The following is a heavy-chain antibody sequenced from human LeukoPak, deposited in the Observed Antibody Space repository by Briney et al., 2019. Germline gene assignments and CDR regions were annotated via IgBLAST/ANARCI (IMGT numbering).Heavy chain of an antibody. D-gene: IGHD3-22*01. J-gene: IGHJ4*02. CDR2: ISYDGSNK. CDR3: ARDPDDSSGYYLDY. V-gene: IGHV3-30-3*01. CDR1: GFTFSSYA. Sequence: GGSLGLSCAASGFTFSSYAMHWVRQAPGKGLEWVAVISYDGSNKYYADSVKGRFTISRDNSKNTLYLQMNSLRAEDTAVYYCARDPDDSSGYYLDYWGQGTLVTVSS.